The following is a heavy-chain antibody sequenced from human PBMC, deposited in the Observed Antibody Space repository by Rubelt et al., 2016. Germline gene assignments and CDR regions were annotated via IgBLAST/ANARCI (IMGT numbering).Heavy chain of an antibody. Sequence: QLQLQESGPGLVKPSETLSLTCTVSGGSISSSSYYWGWIRQPPGKGLEWFGSFYYSGSTYYNPSLKSRVAISVATSKNQFSLKLSSVTAADTAVYYCASPAASWGQGTLVTVSS. CDR3: ASPAAS. J-gene: IGHJ5*02. CDR1: GGSISSSSYY. CDR2: FYYSGST. V-gene: IGHV4-39*07. D-gene: IGHD6-25*01.